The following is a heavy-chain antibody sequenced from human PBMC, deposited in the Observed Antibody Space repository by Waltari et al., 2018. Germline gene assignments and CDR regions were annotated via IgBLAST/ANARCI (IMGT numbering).Heavy chain of an antibody. V-gene: IGHV4-59*01. CDR1: GDSISNYY. J-gene: IGHJ4*02. Sequence: QVQLQESGPGLVKPSETLSLTCAVSGDSISNYYWNWIRQPPGKELEWIGYIAYNGRTNYNPSHKSRVTISVDTSKTQFSLKLTSVTAADTAVYYCGRSYDFWSGYPLDYWGPGSLVTVSS. CDR3: GRSYDFWSGYPLDY. CDR2: IAYNGRT. D-gene: IGHD3-3*01.